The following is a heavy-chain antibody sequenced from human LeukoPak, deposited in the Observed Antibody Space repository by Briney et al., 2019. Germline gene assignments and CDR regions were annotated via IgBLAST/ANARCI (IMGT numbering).Heavy chain of an antibody. Sequence: SETLSLTCTVSGGSISSYYWSWIRQPPGKGLEWIGYIYYSGSTNYNPSLKSRVTISVDTSKNQFSLKLSSVPAADTAVYYCARITLGIFGSLGASDIWGQGTMVTVSS. D-gene: IGHD3-3*01. CDR3: ARITLGIFGSLGASDI. V-gene: IGHV4-59*01. CDR1: GGSISSYY. CDR2: IYYSGST. J-gene: IGHJ3*02.